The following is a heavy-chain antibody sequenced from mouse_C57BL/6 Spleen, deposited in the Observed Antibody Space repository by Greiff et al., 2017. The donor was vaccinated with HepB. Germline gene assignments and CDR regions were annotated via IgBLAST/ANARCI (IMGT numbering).Heavy chain of an antibody. CDR3: TRERITTVVEGFAY. D-gene: IGHD1-1*01. Sequence: QVQLKQSGAELVRPGASVTLSCKASGYTFTDYEMHWVKQTPVHGLEWIGAIDPETGGTAYNQKFKGKAILTADKSSSTAYMELRSLTSEDSAVYYCTRERITTVVEGFAYWGQGTLVTVSA. V-gene: IGHV1-15*01. J-gene: IGHJ3*01. CDR1: GYTFTDYE. CDR2: IDPETGGT.